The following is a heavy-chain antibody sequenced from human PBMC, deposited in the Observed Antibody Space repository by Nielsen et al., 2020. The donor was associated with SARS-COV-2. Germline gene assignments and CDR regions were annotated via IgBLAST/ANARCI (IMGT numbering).Heavy chain of an antibody. CDR1: GGTFSSYA. CDR3: ARDPAVAGTGYYYGMDV. V-gene: IGHV1-69*13. J-gene: IGHJ6*02. Sequence: SVKVSCKASGGTFSSYAISWVRQAPGQGLEWMGGIIPIFGTANYAQKFQGRVTITADESTSTAYMELSSLRSEDTAVYYCARDPAVAGTGYYYGMDVWGQGTTVTVSS. CDR2: IIPIFGTA. D-gene: IGHD6-19*01.